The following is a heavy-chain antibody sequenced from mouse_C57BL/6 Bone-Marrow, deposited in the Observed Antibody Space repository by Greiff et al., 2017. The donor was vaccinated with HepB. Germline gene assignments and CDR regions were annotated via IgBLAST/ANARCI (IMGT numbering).Heavy chain of an antibody. J-gene: IGHJ1*03. D-gene: IGHD1-1*01. CDR3: AGSSSPSYWYFDV. CDR1: GFPITSGYY. CDR2: ITHSGET. V-gene: IGHV12-3*01. Sequence: QVQLKESGPGLVKPSQSLFLTCSITGFPITSGYYWIWIRQSPGKPLEWMGYITHSGETFYNPSLQSPISITRETSKNQFFLQLNSVTTEDTAMYYCAGSSSPSYWYFDVWGTGTTVTVSS.